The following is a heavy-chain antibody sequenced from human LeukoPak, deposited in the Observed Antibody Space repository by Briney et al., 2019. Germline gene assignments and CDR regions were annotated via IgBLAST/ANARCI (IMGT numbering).Heavy chain of an antibody. V-gene: IGHV4-38-2*02. CDR2: IYHSGST. D-gene: IGHD1-1*01. CDR1: GYSISSNFY. J-gene: IGHJ3*02. Sequence: SETLSLTCTVSGYSISSNFYWGWIRQSPGKGLEWIGSIYHSGSTYYNPSLKSRVTISVDTSTNQFSLKLSSVTAADTAMYYCARDAHIYGNAFGIWGQGTMVTVSS. CDR3: ARDAHIYGNAFGI.